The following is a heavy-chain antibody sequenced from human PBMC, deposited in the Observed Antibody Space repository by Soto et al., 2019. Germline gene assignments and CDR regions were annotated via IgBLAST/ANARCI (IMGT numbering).Heavy chain of an antibody. CDR2: INHSGST. D-gene: IGHD4-17*01. CDR1: GGSLSGYY. Sequence: SETLSLTCAVYGGSLSGYYWSWIRQPPGKGLEWIGEINHSGSTNYNPSLKSRVTISVDTSKNQFSLKLSSVTAADTAVYYCARGLYGDLDYWGQGTLVTVSS. J-gene: IGHJ4*02. CDR3: ARGLYGDLDY. V-gene: IGHV4-34*01.